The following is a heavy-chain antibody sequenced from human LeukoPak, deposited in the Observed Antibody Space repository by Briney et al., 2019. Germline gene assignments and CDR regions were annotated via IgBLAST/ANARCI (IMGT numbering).Heavy chain of an antibody. D-gene: IGHD6-19*01. J-gene: IGHJ4*02. CDR1: GGSISSSSYY. CDR3: ARHEGSGWPFEY. Sequence: PSETLSLTCTVSGGSISSSSYYWGWIRQPPGKGLEWIGSIYYSGSTYYNPSLKSRVTISVDTSKNQFSLKLSSVTAADTAVYFCARHEGSGWPFEYWGQGTLVTVSS. V-gene: IGHV4-39*01. CDR2: IYYSGST.